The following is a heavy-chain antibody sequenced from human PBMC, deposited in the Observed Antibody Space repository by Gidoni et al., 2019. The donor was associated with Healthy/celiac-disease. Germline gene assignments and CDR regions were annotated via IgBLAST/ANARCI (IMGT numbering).Heavy chain of an antibody. J-gene: IGHJ5*02. V-gene: IGHV4-34*01. CDR2: INHSGST. D-gene: IGHD3-9*01. CDR1: GGSFSGYY. CDR3: ARGDNDILTGYYRRGWFDP. Sequence: QVQLQQWGAGLLKPSETLSLTCAVYGGSFSGYYWSWIRQPPEKGLEWIGEINHSGSTNYNPSLKSRVTITVDTSKNQFSLKLSSVTAADTAVYYCARGDNDILTGYYRRGWFDPWGQGTLVTVSS.